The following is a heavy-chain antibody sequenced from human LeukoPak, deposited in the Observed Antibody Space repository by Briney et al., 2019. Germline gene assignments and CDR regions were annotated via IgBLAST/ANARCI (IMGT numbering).Heavy chain of an antibody. CDR2: INWNGGRT. V-gene: IGHV3-20*04. J-gene: IGHJ3*02. CDR1: GFTFDDYG. Sequence: RTGGSLRLSCVASGFTFDDYGMSWVRHAPGKGLEWVSAINWNGGRTGYADSVKGRFTISRDNAKNSLYLQMNSLRAEDTALYYCAILGGVDAFDIWGQGTMVTVSS. CDR3: AILGGVDAFDI. D-gene: IGHD3-16*01.